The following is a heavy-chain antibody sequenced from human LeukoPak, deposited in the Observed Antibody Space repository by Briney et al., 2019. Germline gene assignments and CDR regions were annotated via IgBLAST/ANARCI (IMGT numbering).Heavy chain of an antibody. Sequence: PSETLSLTCTVSGGSISSYYWSWIRQPPGKGLEWIGYIYYSGSTNYNPSLKSRVTISVDTSKNQFSLKLSSVTAADTAVYYCAREGAYDSSGYYYHAFDIWGQGTMVTVSS. V-gene: IGHV4-59*01. CDR3: AREGAYDSSGYYYHAFDI. J-gene: IGHJ3*02. CDR1: GGSISSYY. D-gene: IGHD3-22*01. CDR2: IYYSGST.